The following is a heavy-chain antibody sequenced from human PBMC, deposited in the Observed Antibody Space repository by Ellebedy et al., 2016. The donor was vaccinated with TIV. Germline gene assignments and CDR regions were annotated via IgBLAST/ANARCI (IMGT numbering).Heavy chain of an antibody. J-gene: IGHJ5*02. V-gene: IGHV4-30-4*01. CDR1: GDSINSDDYS. CDR3: ARWRVVATLYDWIDP. CDR2: IYYSGRT. D-gene: IGHD2-21*01. Sequence: MPSETLSLTCTVSGDSINSDDYSWNWIRQPPGKGLEWIGYIYYSGRTYYNPSLKSRVTVSVDTSKNQFSLRLNSVTAADTAVYYCARWRVVATLYDWIDPWGQGALVTVSS.